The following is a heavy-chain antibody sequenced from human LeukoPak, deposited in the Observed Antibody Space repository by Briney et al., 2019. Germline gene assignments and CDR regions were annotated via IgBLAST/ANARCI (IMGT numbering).Heavy chain of an antibody. CDR1: GGSISSSSYY. J-gene: IGHJ4*02. Sequence: ASETLSLTSTVSGGSISSSSYYWGWIRQPPGKGLEWIGSIYYSGSTYYNPSLKSRVTISVDTSKNQFSLKLSSVTAADTAVYYCARGEMGDFWSGYYEGGMNYWGQGTLVTVSS. V-gene: IGHV4-39*01. D-gene: IGHD3-3*01. CDR2: IYYSGST. CDR3: ARGEMGDFWSGYYEGGMNY.